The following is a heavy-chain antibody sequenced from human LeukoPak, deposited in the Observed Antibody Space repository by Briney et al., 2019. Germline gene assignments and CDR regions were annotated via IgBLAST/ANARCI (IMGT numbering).Heavy chain of an antibody. J-gene: IGHJ4*02. CDR1: GFTFSSYA. D-gene: IGHD2-21*02. CDR3: AKDFVVVPGNVNYFDY. Sequence: GGSLRLSCAASGFTFSSYAMHWVRQAPGKGLEWVSAISGSGDNTYYADSVKGRFTVSRDNAKNTLYVQMKSLRAEDTAVYYCAKDFVVVPGNVNYFDYWGRGTLVTVSS. V-gene: IGHV3-23*01. CDR2: ISGSGDNT.